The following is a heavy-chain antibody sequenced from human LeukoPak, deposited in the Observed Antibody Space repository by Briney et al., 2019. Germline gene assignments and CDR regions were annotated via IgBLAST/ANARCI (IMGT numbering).Heavy chain of an antibody. D-gene: IGHD2-2*01. J-gene: IGHJ3*02. CDR3: AREREYCSSTSCYLSAFDI. Sequence: SETLSLTCAVYGGSFSGYYWSWIRQPPGKGLEWIGEINHSGSTNYNPSLKSRVTISVDTSKNQFSLKLSSVTAADTAVYYCAREREYCSSTSCYLSAFDIWGQGTMVTVSS. CDR1: GGSFSGYY. V-gene: IGHV4-34*01. CDR2: INHSGST.